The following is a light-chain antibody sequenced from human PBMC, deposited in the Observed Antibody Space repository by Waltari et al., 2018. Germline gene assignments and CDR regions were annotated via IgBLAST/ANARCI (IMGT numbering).Light chain of an antibody. V-gene: IGKV1-9*01. CDR2: AAS. J-gene: IGKJ1*01. CDR1: QDINNY. Sequence: DIQLTQSPSFLSASVGDRVTITCRASQDINNYLAWYQQKPGIAPNLLIYAASTLQSGVPSRFSGSGSGTEFTLTISSLQPEDFATYYCQQLNNYPRTFGQGTQVDI. CDR3: QQLNNYPRT.